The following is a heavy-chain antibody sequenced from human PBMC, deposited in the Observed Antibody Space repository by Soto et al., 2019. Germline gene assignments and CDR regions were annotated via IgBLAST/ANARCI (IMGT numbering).Heavy chain of an antibody. CDR1: GGTFSSYA. V-gene: IGHV1-69*01. J-gene: IGHJ4*02. CDR3: ARDYYDSSGYYWGVDY. D-gene: IGHD3-22*01. Sequence: QVQLVQSGAEVKKPGSSVKVSCKASGGTFSSYAISWVRQAPGQGLEWMGGIIPIFGTANYAQKFQGRVTITADDSTSTAYMELSSLRSEDTAVYYCARDYYDSSGYYWGVDYWGQGTLVTVSS. CDR2: IIPIFGTA.